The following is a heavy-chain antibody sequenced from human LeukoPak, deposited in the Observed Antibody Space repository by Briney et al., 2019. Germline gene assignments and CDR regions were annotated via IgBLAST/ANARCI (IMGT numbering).Heavy chain of an antibody. D-gene: IGHD6-19*01. CDR2: IYYTGST. J-gene: IGHJ6*02. Sequence: PSETLSLTCAVSGTSVNTYYWSWLRQSPGKGLEWIGYIYYTGSTSYNPSLESRVTFSLDTSRNQFSLTLTSVSAADTAVYYCARVTGYSSGWYGVYYCYGMDVWGQGTTVTVSS. V-gene: IGHV4-59*02. CDR3: ARVTGYSSGWYGVYYCYGMDV. CDR1: GTSVNTYY.